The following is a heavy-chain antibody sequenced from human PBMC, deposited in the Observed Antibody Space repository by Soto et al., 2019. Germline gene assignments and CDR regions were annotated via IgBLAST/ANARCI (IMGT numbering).Heavy chain of an antibody. CDR3: AKDNLWFGELLYGFDY. D-gene: IGHD3-10*01. Sequence: GGSLRLSCAASGFTFSSYAMSWVRQAPGKGLEWVSAISGSGGSTYYADSVKGRFTISRDNSKNTLYLQMNSLRAEDTAVYYCAKDNLWFGELLYGFDYWGQGTLVTVS. J-gene: IGHJ4*02. CDR1: GFTFSSYA. V-gene: IGHV3-23*01. CDR2: ISGSGGST.